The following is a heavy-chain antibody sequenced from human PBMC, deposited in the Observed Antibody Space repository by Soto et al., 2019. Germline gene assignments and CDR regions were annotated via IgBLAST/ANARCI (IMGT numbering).Heavy chain of an antibody. CDR3: AHRGGEVTRGAFDY. J-gene: IGHJ4*02. Sequence: QITLKESGPTLVKPTQTLTLTCTFSGFSLSTSGVGVGWIRQPPGKALEWLALIYWDDDKRYSPSLKSRLTNTKDTSKKQVVLTMANMDPVATGTNYWAHRGGEVTRGAFDYWGQGTLVTVSS. V-gene: IGHV2-5*02. D-gene: IGHD3-16*01. CDR1: GFSLSTSGVG. CDR2: IYWDDDK.